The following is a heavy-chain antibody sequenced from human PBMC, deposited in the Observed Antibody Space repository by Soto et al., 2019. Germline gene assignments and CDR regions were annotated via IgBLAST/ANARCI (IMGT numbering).Heavy chain of an antibody. CDR1: GGSMSTFY. CDR3: ARERRDDYKYYFDY. J-gene: IGHJ4*02. CDR2: VYSSGST. Sequence: PSETLSLTCTVSGGSMSTFYWSWIRQPPGKGLEWIGYVYSSGSTNYNPSLRRRVTMSVDTSKNQFSLKLTSVTAADTAVYYCARERRDDYKYYFDYWGQGTPVTVSS. V-gene: IGHV4-59*01. D-gene: IGHD4-4*01.